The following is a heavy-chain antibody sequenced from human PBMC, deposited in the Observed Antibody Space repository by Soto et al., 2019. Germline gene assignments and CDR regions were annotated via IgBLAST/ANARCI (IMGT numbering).Heavy chain of an antibody. CDR1: GGSINSGDYY. D-gene: IGHD3-10*01. Sequence: SETLSLTCTVSGGSINSGDYYWTWVRQPPGKGLEWIGNIFHSGSTYYTPSLQSRVTISLDTSKNHFSLKLSSVTPADTAVYHXANARYYGSGTYYNVYSGMDVWGQGPSVTVSS. CDR3: ANARYYGSGTYYNVYSGMDV. V-gene: IGHV4-30-4*01. CDR2: IFHSGST. J-gene: IGHJ6*02.